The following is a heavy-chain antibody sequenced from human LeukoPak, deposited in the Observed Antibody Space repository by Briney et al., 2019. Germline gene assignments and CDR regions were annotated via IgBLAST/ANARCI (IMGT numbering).Heavy chain of an antibody. Sequence: SETLSLTCTVFGGSIIRSSYYWGWIRQPPGKGLEWIASIYYSGTTYYNPSLESRVTMSVDTSKNQFSLKLSSLTATDTAVYYCLSAHDNAFDPWGQGTLVTVSP. J-gene: IGHJ5*02. CDR3: LSAHDNAFDP. CDR1: GGSIIRSSYY. CDR2: IYYSGTT. V-gene: IGHV4-39*01. D-gene: IGHD1-1*01.